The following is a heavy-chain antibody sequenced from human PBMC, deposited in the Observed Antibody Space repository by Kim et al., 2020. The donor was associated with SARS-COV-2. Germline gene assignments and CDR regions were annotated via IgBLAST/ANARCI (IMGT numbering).Heavy chain of an antibody. J-gene: IGHJ3*02. CDR3: ASAMVRGVIPYDAFDI. Sequence: SVKVSCKASGGTFSSYAISWVRQAPGQGLEWMGGIIPIFGTANYAQKFQGRVTITADESTSTAYMELSSLRSEDTAVYYCASAMVRGVIPYDAFDIWGQGTMVTVSS. CDR2: IIPIFGTA. V-gene: IGHV1-69*13. CDR1: GGTFSSYA. D-gene: IGHD3-10*01.